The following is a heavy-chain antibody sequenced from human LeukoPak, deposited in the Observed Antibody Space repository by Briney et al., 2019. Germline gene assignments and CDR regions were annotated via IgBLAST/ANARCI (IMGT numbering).Heavy chain of an antibody. CDR3: AKEGSLLWFGESANWVDP. V-gene: IGHV3-7*04. CDR1: GFTFSRYW. D-gene: IGHD3-10*01. CDR2: IKQDGSEK. J-gene: IGHJ5*01. Sequence: PGGSLRLSCAASGFTFSRYWMTWVRQAPGKGLEWVAHIKQDGSEKYYVDSVKGRFTISRDNAKNSLYLQMNSMRAEDTAVYYCAKEGSLLWFGESANWVDPLGQGTLVTVSS.